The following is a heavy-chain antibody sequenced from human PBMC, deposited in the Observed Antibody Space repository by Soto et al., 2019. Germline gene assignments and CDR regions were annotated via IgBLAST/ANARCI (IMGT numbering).Heavy chain of an antibody. CDR1: AATGSSGLYI. CDR3: VRGSDPYKCGF. CDR2: VHPNGNI. D-gene: IGHD6-25*01. Sequence: SETLSLTSLLSAATGSSGLYIWNWIRHLPGKGLQWLGHVHPNGNIYYNPSLQSRFTMSMDTSNNQVSLQLNSVTVADTAVYYCVRGSDPYKCGFWGQGALVTVSS. J-gene: IGHJ4*02. V-gene: IGHV4-31*03.